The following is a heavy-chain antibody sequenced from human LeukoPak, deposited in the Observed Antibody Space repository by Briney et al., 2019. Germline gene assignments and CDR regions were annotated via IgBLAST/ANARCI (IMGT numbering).Heavy chain of an antibody. CDR2: ISYDGSNK. J-gene: IGHJ4*02. CDR3: AKNSSYGCDY. D-gene: IGHD5-18*01. CDR1: GFTFSSYG. Sequence: GRSLRLSCAASGFTFSSYGMHWVRQAPGKGLEWVAVISYDGSNKYYADSVKGRFTISRDNSKNTLHLQMNSLRAEDTAVYYCAKNSSYGCDYWGQGTLVTVSS. V-gene: IGHV3-30*18.